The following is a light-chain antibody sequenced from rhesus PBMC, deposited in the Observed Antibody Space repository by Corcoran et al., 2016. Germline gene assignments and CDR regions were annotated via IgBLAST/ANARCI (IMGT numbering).Light chain of an antibody. J-gene: IGKJ1*01. V-gene: IGKV3-42*03. CDR1: QSVSSS. Sequence: EIVMTQSPATLSLSPGERATLSCRASQSVSSSLAWYQQKPGQAPRLLIYGASSRAPGIPDRFSGSGSGKEFTLTISSLEPEDFAVYYCQQYSNWPRTFGQGTKVEIK. CDR3: QQYSNWPRT. CDR2: GAS.